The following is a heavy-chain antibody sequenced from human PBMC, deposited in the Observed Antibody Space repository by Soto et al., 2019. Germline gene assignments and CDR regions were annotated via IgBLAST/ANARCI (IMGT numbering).Heavy chain of an antibody. Sequence: GGSLRLSCAASGFTFSAYAMHWVRQAPGKGLEYVSAITSVGISTYYANSVKGRFTISRDNSKNTLYLQMGSLRAEDMAVYYCARYLGGTSPSIMDVWGRGPTVPVS. CDR2: ITSVGIST. J-gene: IGHJ6*02. V-gene: IGHV3-64*01. CDR3: ARYLGGTSPSIMDV. CDR1: GFTFSAYA.